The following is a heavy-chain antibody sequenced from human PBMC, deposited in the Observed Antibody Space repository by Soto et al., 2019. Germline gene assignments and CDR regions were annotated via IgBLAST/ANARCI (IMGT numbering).Heavy chain of an antibody. CDR2: INPNSGGT. CDR1: GYTFTGYY. Sequence: ASVKVSCKASGYTFTGYYMHWVRQAPGQGLEWMGWINPNSGGTNYAQKFQGRVTMTRDTSISTAYMELSRLRSDDTAVYYCAFDGDELQTTTPNNLDYWGQGNLVTVSS. D-gene: IGHD1-26*01. CDR3: AFDGDELQTTTPNNLDY. J-gene: IGHJ4*02. V-gene: IGHV1-2*02.